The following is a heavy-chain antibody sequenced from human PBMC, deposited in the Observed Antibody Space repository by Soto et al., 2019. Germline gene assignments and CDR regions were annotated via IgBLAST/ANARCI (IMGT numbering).Heavy chain of an antibody. V-gene: IGHV1-3*01. Sequence: QVQLVQSGAEVKKPGASVKVSCKASGYTFTSYAMHWVRQAPGQRLEWMGWINAGNGNTKYSQKFQGRVTITRDTSASTAYMELSSLRSEDTAVYYCARPIAARPGYYYYYGMDVWGQGTTVTVSS. CDR2: INAGNGNT. D-gene: IGHD6-6*01. J-gene: IGHJ6*02. CDR1: GYTFTSYA. CDR3: ARPIAARPGYYYYYGMDV.